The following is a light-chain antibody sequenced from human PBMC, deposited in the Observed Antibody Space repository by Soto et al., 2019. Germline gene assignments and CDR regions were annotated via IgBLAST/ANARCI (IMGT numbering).Light chain of an antibody. CDR3: CSYAGSNTWDV. V-gene: IGLV2-11*01. Sequence: QSVVTQPRTVSGAPGQTVTIPCTGTSSNVGGYNYVSWYQHHPGKAPKLVIYDVYKRPSAVPDRFSGSKSDNTASLTISGLQAEDEADYYYCSYAGSNTWDVFGTGTKLTVL. CDR2: DVY. CDR1: SSNVGGYNY. J-gene: IGLJ1*01.